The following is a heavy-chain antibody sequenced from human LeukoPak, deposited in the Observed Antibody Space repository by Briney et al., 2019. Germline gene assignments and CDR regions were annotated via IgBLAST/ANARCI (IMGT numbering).Heavy chain of an antibody. Sequence: GGSLRLSCVVSGFIFSSYSMNWVRQAPGKGLEWVSYISSSGSTIYYADSVKGRFTISRDNAKNSLYLETNSLRDEDTAVYYCARDSPGRTGWFSAAFDIWGRGTMVTVSS. CDR2: ISSSGSTI. CDR1: GFIFSSYS. D-gene: IGHD6-19*01. CDR3: ARDSPGRTGWFSAAFDI. J-gene: IGHJ3*02. V-gene: IGHV3-48*02.